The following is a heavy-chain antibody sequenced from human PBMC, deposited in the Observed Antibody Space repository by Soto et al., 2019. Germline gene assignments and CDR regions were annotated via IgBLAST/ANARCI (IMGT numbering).Heavy chain of an antibody. J-gene: IGHJ5*02. D-gene: IGHD3-22*01. CDR2: IDPSDSQT. CDR1: GYSFAGYW. Sequence: PVESLKISCKGSGYSFAGYWITWVRQMPGKGLEWMGRIDPSDSQTYYSPSFRGHVTISAAKSITTVFLQWSSLRASDTAMYYCARQIYDSDRGPNLQYSSDALGQGTLVNVSS. V-gene: IGHV5-10-1*01. CDR3: ARQIYDSDRGPNLQYSSDA.